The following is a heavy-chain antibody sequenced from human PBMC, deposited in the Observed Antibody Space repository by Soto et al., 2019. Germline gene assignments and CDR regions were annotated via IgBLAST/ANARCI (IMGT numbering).Heavy chain of an antibody. CDR3: ARDVGYSGYDRGYYFDY. Sequence: KASETLSLTCAVSGGSISSGGYSWSWIRQPPGKGLEWIGYIYHSGSTYYNPSLKSRVTISVDRSKNQFSLKLSSVTAADTAVYYCARDVGYSGYDRGYYFDYWGQGTLVTVSS. D-gene: IGHD5-12*01. V-gene: IGHV4-30-2*01. CDR1: GGSISSGGYS. J-gene: IGHJ4*02. CDR2: IYHSGST.